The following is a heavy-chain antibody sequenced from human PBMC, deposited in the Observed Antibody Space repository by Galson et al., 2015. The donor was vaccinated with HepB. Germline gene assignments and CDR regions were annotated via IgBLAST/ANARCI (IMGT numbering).Heavy chain of an antibody. CDR2: FDPEDGET. CDR1: GYTLTELS. J-gene: IGHJ5*02. CDR3: ATGYCSSTSCHYNWFDP. Sequence: SVKVSCKVSGYTLTELSMHWVRQAPGKGLEWMGGFDPEDGETIYAQKFQGRVTMTEDTSTDTAYMELSSLRSEDTAVYYCATGYCSSTSCHYNWFDPWGQGTLVTVSS. D-gene: IGHD2-2*01. V-gene: IGHV1-24*01.